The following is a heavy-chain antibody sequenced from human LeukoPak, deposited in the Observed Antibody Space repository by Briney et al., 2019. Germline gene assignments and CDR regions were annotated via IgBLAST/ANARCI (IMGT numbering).Heavy chain of an antibody. V-gene: IGHV3-48*03. CDR2: ISRSGRTI. CDR1: GFIFSGYD. D-gene: IGHD3-22*01. J-gene: IGHJ5*02. CDR3: ASQYYYDNSAYYTSDWFDP. Sequence: GGSLRLSCAASGFIFSGYDMNWVRQPPGKGLEWVSFISRSGRTIYYADSVKGRFTISRDDAKSSLYLQMNSLRAGDTALYYCASQYYYDNSAYYTSDWFDPWGQGTLVTVSS.